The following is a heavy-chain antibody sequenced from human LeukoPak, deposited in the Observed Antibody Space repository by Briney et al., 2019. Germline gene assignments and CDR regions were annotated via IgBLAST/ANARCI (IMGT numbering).Heavy chain of an antibody. CDR1: GFTVSSNY. V-gene: IGHV3-66*01. J-gene: IGHJ4*02. CDR3: ARWTTVTRAFDY. CDR2: IYSGGST. Sequence: GGSLRLSCAASGFTVSSNYMSWVRQAPGKGLEWVSVIYSGGSTYYADSVKGRFTISRDNAKNSLYLQMNSLRAEDTAVYYCARWTTVTRAFDYWGQGTLVSVSS. D-gene: IGHD4-17*01.